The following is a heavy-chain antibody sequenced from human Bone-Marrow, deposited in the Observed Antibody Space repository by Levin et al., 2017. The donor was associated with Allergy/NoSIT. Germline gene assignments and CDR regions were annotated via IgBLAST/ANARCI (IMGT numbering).Heavy chain of an antibody. CDR1: GFTFSSYS. J-gene: IGHJ6*02. CDR3: ARRDYYYYGMDV. CDR2: ITTSSSYI. Sequence: GGSLRLSCAASGFTFSSYSMTWVRQAPGKGLEWVSYITTSSSYIYYADSVEGRFTISRDNAKNSLYLQMNSLRAEDTAVYYCARRDYYYYGMDVWGQGTTVTVSS. V-gene: IGHV3-21*01.